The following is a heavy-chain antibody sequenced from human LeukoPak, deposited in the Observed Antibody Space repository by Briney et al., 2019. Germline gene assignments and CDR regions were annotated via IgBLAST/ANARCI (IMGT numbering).Heavy chain of an antibody. J-gene: IGHJ5*02. Sequence: SETLSLTCAVYGGSFSGYYWSWIRQPPGKGLEWIGEINHSGSTNYNPSLKSRVTISVDTSKNQFSLKLSSVTAADTAVYYCARPSVVAKINWFDPWGQGTLVTVSS. D-gene: IGHD2-15*01. V-gene: IGHV4-34*01. CDR3: ARPSVVAKINWFDP. CDR1: GGSFSGYY. CDR2: INHSGST.